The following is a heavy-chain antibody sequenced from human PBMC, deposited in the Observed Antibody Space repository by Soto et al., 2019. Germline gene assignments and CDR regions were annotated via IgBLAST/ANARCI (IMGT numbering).Heavy chain of an antibody. CDR3: ARDRYYYDSSGYYYPYYYYGMDV. V-gene: IGHV4-34*01. D-gene: IGHD3-22*01. J-gene: IGHJ6*02. CDR1: GGSFSGYY. Sequence: SETLSLTCAVYGGSFSGYYWSWIRQPPGKGLEWIGEINHSGSTNYNPSLKSRVTISVDTSKNQFSLKLSSVTAAETAVYYCARDRYYYDSSGYYYPYYYYGMDVWGQGTKVTVS. CDR2: INHSGST.